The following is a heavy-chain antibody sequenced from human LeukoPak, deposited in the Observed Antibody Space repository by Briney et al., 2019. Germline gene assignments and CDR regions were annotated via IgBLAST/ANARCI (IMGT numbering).Heavy chain of an antibody. D-gene: IGHD2-2*02. J-gene: IGHJ5*02. CDR2: ISSSGSTI. Sequence: GGSLRLSCAASGFTFCDYYMSWIRQGPGKGLEWVSYISSSGSTIYYADSVKGRFTISRDNAKNSLYLQMNSLRAEDTAVYYCASLVCSSTSCYTGGRWFDPWGQGTLVTVSS. CDR3: ASLVCSSTSCYTGGRWFDP. CDR1: GFTFCDYY. V-gene: IGHV3-11*01.